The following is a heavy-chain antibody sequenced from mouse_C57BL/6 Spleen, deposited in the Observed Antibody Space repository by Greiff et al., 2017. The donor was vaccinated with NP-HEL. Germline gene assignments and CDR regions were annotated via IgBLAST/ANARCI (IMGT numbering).Heavy chain of an antibody. Sequence: EVKLVESGGGLVKPGGSLKLSCAASGFTFSDYGMHWVRQAPEKGLEWVAYISSGSSTIYYADTVKGRFTISRDNAKNTLFLQMTSLRSEDTAMYYCARPDYYGSSYVGFDYWGQGTTLTVSS. V-gene: IGHV5-17*01. J-gene: IGHJ2*01. CDR1: GFTFSDYG. D-gene: IGHD1-1*01. CDR3: ARPDYYGSSYVGFDY. CDR2: ISSGSSTI.